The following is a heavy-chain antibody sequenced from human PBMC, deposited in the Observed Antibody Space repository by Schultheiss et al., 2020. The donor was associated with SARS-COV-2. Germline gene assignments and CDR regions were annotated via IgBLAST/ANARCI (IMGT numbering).Heavy chain of an antibody. CDR3: GSASDNPTDYYYGMDV. Sequence: GGSLRLSCAASGFPFRNYAMSWVRQAPGRGPEWVSAISGSGGSTYYADSVKGRFTISRDNSKNTLYLQMNSLRAEDTAVYYCGSASDNPTDYYYGMDVWGQGTTVTVSS. CDR1: GFPFRNYA. J-gene: IGHJ6*02. V-gene: IGHV3-23*01. D-gene: IGHD3-16*01. CDR2: ISGSGGST.